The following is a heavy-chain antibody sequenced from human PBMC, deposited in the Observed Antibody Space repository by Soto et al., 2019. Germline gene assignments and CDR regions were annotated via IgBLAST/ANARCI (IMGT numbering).Heavy chain of an antibody. D-gene: IGHD6-19*01. CDR2: IKQDGSEK. Sequence: PGGSLRLSCAASGFTFSSYWMSWVRQAPGKGLEWVANIKQDGSEKYYVDSVKGRFTISRDNAKNSLYLQMNSLRAEDTAVYYCARDSSGWFDAFDIWGQVTMVTVSS. CDR1: GFTFSSYW. CDR3: ARDSSGWFDAFDI. V-gene: IGHV3-7*01. J-gene: IGHJ3*02.